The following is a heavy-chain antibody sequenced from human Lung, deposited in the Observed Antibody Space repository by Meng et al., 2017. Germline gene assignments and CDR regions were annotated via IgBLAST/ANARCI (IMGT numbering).Heavy chain of an antibody. CDR1: GFTFSSYA. Sequence: EVQRWESGGGWVQPGGSTIRACVASGFTFSSYAMTWVRQAPGKGLEWVSSISGSGGSTYYADSVRGRFTISRDNSKNTVYLQMNSLRAEDTAIYYCVRRIEYSSSSGYWGQGTLVTVSS. CDR2: ISGSGGST. CDR3: VRRIEYSSSSGY. V-gene: IGHV3-23*01. J-gene: IGHJ4*02. D-gene: IGHD6-6*01.